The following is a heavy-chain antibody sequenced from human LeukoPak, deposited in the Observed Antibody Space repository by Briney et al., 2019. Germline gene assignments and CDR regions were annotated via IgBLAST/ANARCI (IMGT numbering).Heavy chain of an antibody. CDR2: IDHTGST. CDR1: DDSISIYY. V-gene: IGHV4-59*08. J-gene: IGHJ4*02. CDR3: ASLLWGTTLPPVG. D-gene: IGHD3-16*01. Sequence: MASETLSLICSVSDDSISIYYWSWIRQPPGKGLEWIGYIDHTGSTNYNPSLNSRVTISRDTSKNHFSLRLSSVTAADTAVYYCASLLWGTTLPPVGWGQGTLVTVSS.